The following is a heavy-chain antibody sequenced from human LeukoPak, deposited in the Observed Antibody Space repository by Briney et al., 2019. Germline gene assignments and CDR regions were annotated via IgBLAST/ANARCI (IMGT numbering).Heavy chain of an antibody. D-gene: IGHD1-26*01. CDR1: GFTFSSYG. V-gene: IGHV3-30*02. CDR3: AKEWYSGSPGDY. J-gene: IGHJ4*02. CDR2: TRYDGSNK. Sequence: PGGSLRLSCAASGFTFSSYGMHWVRQAPGKGLEWVAFTRYDGSNKYYADSVKGRFTISRDNSNNTLYLQMNSLRTEDTAAYYCAKEWYSGSPGDYWGQGTLVTVSS.